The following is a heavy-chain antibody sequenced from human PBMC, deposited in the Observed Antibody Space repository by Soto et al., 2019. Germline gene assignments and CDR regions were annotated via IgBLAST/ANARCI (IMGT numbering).Heavy chain of an antibody. CDR1: GGTFSDYT. V-gene: IGHV1-69*13. J-gene: IGHJ6*02. D-gene: IGHD1-1*01. CDR3: ARNGTLTGYSFGMDV. Sequence: SVKVSCKASGGTFSDYTINWVRQAPGQRLEWMGGIIPIFDTANYAEKLQGRVTITADESTSTSYMEVSSLRSEDTAVYYCARNGTLTGYSFGMDVWGQGTMVTVSS. CDR2: IIPIFDTA.